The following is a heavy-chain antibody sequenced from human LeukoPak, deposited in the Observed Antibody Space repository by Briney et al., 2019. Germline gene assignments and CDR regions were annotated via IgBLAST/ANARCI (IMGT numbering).Heavy chain of an antibody. CDR3: AREQDYYGSGSYLNY. D-gene: IGHD3-10*01. CDR2: IYHSGST. CDR1: GGSFSGYY. J-gene: IGHJ4*02. Sequence: SETLSLTCAVYGGSFSGYYWSWIRQPPGKGLEWIGSIYHSGSTYYNPSLKSRVTISVDTSKNQFSLKLSSVTAADTAVYYCAREQDYYGSGSYLNYWGQGTLVTVSS. V-gene: IGHV4-34*01.